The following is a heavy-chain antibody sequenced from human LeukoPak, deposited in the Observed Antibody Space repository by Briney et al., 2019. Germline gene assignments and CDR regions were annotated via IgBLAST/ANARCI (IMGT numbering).Heavy chain of an antibody. CDR2: IQYRGNA. V-gene: IGHV4-59*01. D-gene: IGHD4-17*01. J-gene: IGHJ4*02. CDR3: AGVGSLTTFD. Sequence: SETLSLTCTVSGGSISTYYWTWIRQPPGKGLEWIGYIQYRGNADYNPSLKSRVTISVDTSNNQCSLRLSSVTAADTAMYYCAGVGSLTTFDWGQGTLVTVSS. CDR1: GGSISTYY.